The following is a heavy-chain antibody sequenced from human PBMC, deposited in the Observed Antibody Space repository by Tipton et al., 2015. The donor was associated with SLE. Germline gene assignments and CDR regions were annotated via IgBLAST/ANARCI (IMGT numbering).Heavy chain of an antibody. D-gene: IGHD1-1*01. CDR3: ARVRTATGWFDS. Sequence: TLSLTCSVSGGSFTSYYWSWIRQPPGKGLEWIGYIYYTGSSNHNPSLKGRVTMSVDTSKNQFSLRLNSVTAADTALYYCARVRTATGWFDSWGQGTLVTVSS. J-gene: IGHJ5*01. V-gene: IGHV4-59*01. CDR2: IYYTGSS. CDR1: GGSFTSYY.